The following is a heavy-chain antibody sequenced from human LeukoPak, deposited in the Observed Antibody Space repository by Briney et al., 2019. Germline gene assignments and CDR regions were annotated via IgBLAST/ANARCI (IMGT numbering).Heavy chain of an antibody. CDR3: VSFAYGSDFFPGHY. CDR2: VYPGDSAT. J-gene: IGHJ4*02. CDR1: GYIFANYW. V-gene: IGHV5-51*01. Sequence: GESLKISCKGSGYIFANYWIGWVRQMPGKGLEWMGIVYPGDSATRYSPSFQGQVTISADRSIATAYLQWSSLKASDTAMYYCVSFAYGSDFFPGHYWGQGTRVTVSS. D-gene: IGHD3/OR15-3a*01.